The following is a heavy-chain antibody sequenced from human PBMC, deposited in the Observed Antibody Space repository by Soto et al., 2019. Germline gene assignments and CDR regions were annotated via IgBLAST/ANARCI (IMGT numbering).Heavy chain of an antibody. D-gene: IGHD2-2*01. V-gene: IGHV4-31*03. J-gene: IGHJ6*02. CDR1: GGSISSGGYY. Sequence: ASETLSLTCTVSGGSISSGGYYWSWIRQHPGKGLEWTGYIYYSGSTYYNPSLKSRVTISVDTSKNQFSLKLSSVTAADTAVYYCARLSQLLSGMDVWGQGTTVTVSS. CDR3: ARLSQLLSGMDV. CDR2: IYYSGST.